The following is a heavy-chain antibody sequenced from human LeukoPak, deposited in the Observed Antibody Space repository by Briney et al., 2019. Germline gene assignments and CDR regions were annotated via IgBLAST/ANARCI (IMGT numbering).Heavy chain of an antibody. CDR2: IYYSGST. J-gene: IGHJ5*02. D-gene: IGHD2-2*02. CDR3: ARDRRQNCSSTSCYTENWFDP. Sequence: SETLSLTCTVSGGSISSSSYYWGWIRQPPGKGLEWIGSIYYSGSTYYNPSLKSRVTISVDTSKIQFSLKLSSVTAADTAVYYCARDRRQNCSSTSCYTENWFDPWGQGTLVTVSS. CDR1: GGSISSSSYY. V-gene: IGHV4-39*07.